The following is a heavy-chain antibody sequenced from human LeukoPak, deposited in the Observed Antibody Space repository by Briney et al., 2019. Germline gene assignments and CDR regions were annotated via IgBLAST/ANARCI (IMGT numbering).Heavy chain of an antibody. CDR1: GFTFSDSY. D-gene: IGHD2/OR15-2a*01. Sequence: GGSLRLSCAASGFTFSDSYMSWIRQAPGKGLEWVAVISYDGSNKYYADSVKGRFTISRDNSKNTLYLQMNSLRAEDTAVYYCARELISLSNYYFDDWGQGTLVTVSS. CDR2: ISYDGSNK. J-gene: IGHJ4*02. V-gene: IGHV3-30-3*01. CDR3: ARELISLSNYYFDD.